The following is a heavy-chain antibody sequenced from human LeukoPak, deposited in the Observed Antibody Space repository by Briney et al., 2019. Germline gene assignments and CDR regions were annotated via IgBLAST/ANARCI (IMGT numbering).Heavy chain of an antibody. Sequence: GASVKVSCKASGGTFSSYAISWVRQAPGQGLEWMGGIIPILGTANYAQKFQGRVTITADESTSTAYMELSSLRSEDTAVYYCARAPYCGGDCYLALYDYWGQGTLVTVSS. CDR2: IIPILGTA. V-gene: IGHV1-69*13. J-gene: IGHJ4*02. CDR1: GGTFSSYA. CDR3: ARAPYCGGDCYLALYDY. D-gene: IGHD2-21*02.